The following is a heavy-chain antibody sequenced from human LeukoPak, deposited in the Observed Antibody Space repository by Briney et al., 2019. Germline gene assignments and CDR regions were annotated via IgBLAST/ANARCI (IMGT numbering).Heavy chain of an antibody. J-gene: IGHJ4*02. CDR2: ISYDGSNK. CDR1: GFTFSSYG. D-gene: IGHD3-10*01. Sequence: GGSLRLSCAASGFTFSSYGMHWVRQAPGKGLEWVAVISYDGSNKYYADSVKGRFTISRDNSKNTLYLQMNSLRAEDTAVYYCARGPMVRGVIIWGQGTLVTVSS. CDR3: ARGPMVRGVII. V-gene: IGHV3-30*03.